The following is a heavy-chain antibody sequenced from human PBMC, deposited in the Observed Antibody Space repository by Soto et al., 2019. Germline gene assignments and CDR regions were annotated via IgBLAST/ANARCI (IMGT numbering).Heavy chain of an antibody. CDR2: IYYSGST. CDR3: ARIEGYYGSGSYYRHDYYYGMDV. J-gene: IGHJ6*02. V-gene: IGHV4-39*01. Sequence: SETLSLTCTVSGGSITSHSYYWGWIRQPPGKGLEWIVSIYYSGSTYYNPSLKSRVTISLDTSKNQFSLKLSSVTAADTAVYYCARIEGYYGSGSYYRHDYYYGMDVWGQGTTVTVSS. CDR1: GGSITSHSYY. D-gene: IGHD3-10*01.